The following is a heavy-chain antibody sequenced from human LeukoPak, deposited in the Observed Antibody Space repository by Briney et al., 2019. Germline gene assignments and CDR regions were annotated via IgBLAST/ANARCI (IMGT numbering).Heavy chain of an antibody. D-gene: IGHD3-10*01. Sequence: GGSLRPSCAASGFTFSSYGVHWVRQAPGKGLEWVAVISYDGSNKYYADSVKGRFTISRDNSKNTLYLQMNSLRAEDTAVYYCAKEVRRAYYGSGRRLDYWGQGTLVTVSS. V-gene: IGHV3-30*18. CDR2: ISYDGSNK. CDR1: GFTFSSYG. J-gene: IGHJ4*02. CDR3: AKEVRRAYYGSGRRLDY.